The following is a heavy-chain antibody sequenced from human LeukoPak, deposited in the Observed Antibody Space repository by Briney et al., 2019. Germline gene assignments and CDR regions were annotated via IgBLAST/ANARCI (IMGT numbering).Heavy chain of an antibody. V-gene: IGHV1-69*04. CDR1: GGTFSSYA. CDR2: IIPIFGIA. D-gene: IGHD2-2*01. Sequence: SVKVSCKASGGTFSSYAISWVRQAPGQGLEWMGRIIPIFGIANYAQKFQGRVTITADKSTSTAYMEPSSLRSEDTAVYYCARTSRVVPAAGNNWFDPWGQGTLVTVSS. J-gene: IGHJ5*02. CDR3: ARTSRVVPAAGNNWFDP.